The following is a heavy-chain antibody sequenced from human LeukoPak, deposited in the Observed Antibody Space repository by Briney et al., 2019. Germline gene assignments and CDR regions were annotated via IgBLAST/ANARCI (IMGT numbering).Heavy chain of an antibody. CDR2: ISSSGSTI. CDR3: ATQWLEYFQH. Sequence: GGSLRLSCAASGFTFSGSAMHWVRQAPGKGLEWVSYISSSGSTIYYADSVKGRFTISRDNAKNSLYLQMNSLRAEDTAVYYCATQWLEYFQHWGQGTLVTVSS. CDR1: GFTFSGSA. J-gene: IGHJ1*01. V-gene: IGHV3-48*04. D-gene: IGHD6-19*01.